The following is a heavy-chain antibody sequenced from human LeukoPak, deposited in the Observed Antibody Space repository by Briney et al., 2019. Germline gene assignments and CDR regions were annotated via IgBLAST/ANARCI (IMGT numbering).Heavy chain of an antibody. Sequence: GGSLRLSCAASGFTFSSYGMHWVRQAPGKGLEWAAVISYDGSNKYYADSVKGRFTISRDNSKNTLYLQMNSLRAEDTAVYYCAKDIVSPNRMVRGVRGFSAFDIWGQGTMVTVSS. J-gene: IGHJ3*02. CDR1: GFTFSSYG. CDR2: ISYDGSNK. D-gene: IGHD3-10*01. CDR3: AKDIVSPNRMVRGVRGFSAFDI. V-gene: IGHV3-30*18.